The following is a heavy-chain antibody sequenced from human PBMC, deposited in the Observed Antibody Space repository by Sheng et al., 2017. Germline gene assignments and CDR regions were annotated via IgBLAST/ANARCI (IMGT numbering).Heavy chain of an antibody. CDR2: ISSSGSTI. D-gene: IGHD1-20*01. V-gene: IGHV3-48*03. CDR1: GFTFSSYE. CDR3: ARGPYNYYYYGMDV. J-gene: IGHJ6*02. Sequence: EVQLVESGGGLVQPGGSLRLSCAASGFTFSSYEMNWVRQAPGKGLEWVSYISSSGSTIYYADSVKGRFTISRDNAKNSLYLQMNSLRAEDTAVYYCARGPYNYYYYGMDVWGQGTTVTVSS.